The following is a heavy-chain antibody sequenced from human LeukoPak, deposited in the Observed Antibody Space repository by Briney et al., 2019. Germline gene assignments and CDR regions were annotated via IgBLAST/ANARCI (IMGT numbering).Heavy chain of an antibody. Sequence: PGGSLRLSCAASGITFSTYAMNWVRQAPGKGLEWVAVISYDGSNKYCADSVKGRFTNSRDNSKNTLYLQMNSLRAEDTAVYYCARDRYEYSSSSNTFDYWGQGTLVTVSS. J-gene: IGHJ4*02. CDR3: ARDRYEYSSSSNTFDY. CDR2: ISYDGSNK. CDR1: GITFSTYA. D-gene: IGHD6-6*01. V-gene: IGHV3-30*04.